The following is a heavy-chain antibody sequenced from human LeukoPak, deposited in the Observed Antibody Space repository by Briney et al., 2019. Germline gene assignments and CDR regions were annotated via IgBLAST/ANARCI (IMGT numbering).Heavy chain of an antibody. CDR1: GGTFSSYA. CDR3: AGATMRGFLDRCDP. D-gene: IGHD3-3*01. V-gene: IGHV1-69*01. Sequence: SSVKLSCKASGGTFSSYAISWVRQAPGQGLEWMGGIIPIFGTANYAKTFQGRVTITAAESTSTAYMELSSRRSKDTAVYYCAGATMRGFLDRCDPWGQGTLVTVSS. J-gene: IGHJ5*02. CDR2: IIPIFGTA.